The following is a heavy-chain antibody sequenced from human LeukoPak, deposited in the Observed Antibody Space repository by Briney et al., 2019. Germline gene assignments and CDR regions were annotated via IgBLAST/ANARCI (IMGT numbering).Heavy chain of an antibody. CDR3: ARDSGLWFGELPRYYYHYMDV. D-gene: IGHD3-10*01. CDR2: IYTSGST. CDR1: GGSISSYY. Sequence: SETLSLTCTVSGGSISSYYWSWIRQPAGKGLEWIGRIYTSGSTNYNPSLKSRVTMSVDTSKNQFSLKLSSVTAADTAVYYCARDSGLWFGELPRYYYHYMDVWGKGTTVTVSS. V-gene: IGHV4-4*07. J-gene: IGHJ6*03.